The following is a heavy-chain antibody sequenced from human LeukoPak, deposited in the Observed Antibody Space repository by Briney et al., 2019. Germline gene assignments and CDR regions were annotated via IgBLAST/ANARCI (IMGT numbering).Heavy chain of an antibody. CDR1: GFTFSSYG. D-gene: IGHD5-12*01. J-gene: IGHJ4*02. CDR3: ARGPSGYHNT. Sequence: GGTLRLSCAASGFTFSSYGMIWVRQAPRKGLEWVSGISGSGGSTYLADSVKGRFTISRDNSKNTLYLQMNSLRADDTAVYYCARGPSGYHNTGGQGTLVTVSS. V-gene: IGHV3-23*01. CDR2: ISGSGGST.